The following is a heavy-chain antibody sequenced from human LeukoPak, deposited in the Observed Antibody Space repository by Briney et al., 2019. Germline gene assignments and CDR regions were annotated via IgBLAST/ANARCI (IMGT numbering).Heavy chain of an antibody. D-gene: IGHD4-23*01. V-gene: IGHV3-64D*06. J-gene: IGHJ4*02. CDR3: VKDHYGGRY. Sequence: GRSLRLSCSASGLTFSGYSMHWVRQAPGKGLEHVSSISNNGVATYYADSVKGRFTISRDNSRDTLFLQMSSLTAADTAVYYCVKDHYGGRYWGRGTLVTVSS. CDR1: GLTFSGYS. CDR2: ISNNGVAT.